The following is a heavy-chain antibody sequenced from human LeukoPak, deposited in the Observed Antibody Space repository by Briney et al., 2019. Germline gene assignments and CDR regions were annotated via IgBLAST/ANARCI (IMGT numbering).Heavy chain of an antibody. J-gene: IGHJ3*02. V-gene: IGHV1-69*02. CDR2: IIPILGIA. D-gene: IGHD2-2*02. Sequence: SVKVSCKASGGAFSSYTISWVRQAPGQGLEWMGRIIPILGIANYAQKFQGRVTITADKSTSTAYMELSSLRSEDTAVYYCASRYCSSTSCYTLSAFDIWGQGTMVTVSS. CDR3: ASRYCSSTSCYTLSAFDI. CDR1: GGAFSSYT.